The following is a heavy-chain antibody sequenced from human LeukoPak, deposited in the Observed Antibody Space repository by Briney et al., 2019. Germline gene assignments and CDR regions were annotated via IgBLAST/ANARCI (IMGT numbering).Heavy chain of an antibody. CDR1: GYTLTSYY. D-gene: IGHD4-17*01. J-gene: IGHJ4*02. CDR2: INPSGGST. CDR3: ARLSKDGDYANY. V-gene: IGHV1-46*01. Sequence: GASVKVSCKASGYTLTSYYMHWVRQAPGQGLEWMGIINPSGGSTSYAQKFQGRVTMTRDTSTSTVYMELSSLRSEDTAVYYCARLSKDGDYANYWGQGTLVTVSS.